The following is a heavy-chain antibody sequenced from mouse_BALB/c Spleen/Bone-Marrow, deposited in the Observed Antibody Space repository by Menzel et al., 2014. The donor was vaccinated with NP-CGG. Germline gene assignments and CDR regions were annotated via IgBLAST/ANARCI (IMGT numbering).Heavy chain of an antibody. CDR3: ARDLGGYAMDY. CDR1: GFSLTGYG. Sequence: VQVVESGPGLVAPSQSLSITCTASGFSLTGYGVNWVRQPPGKGLEWLGMIWGDGSTDYNSDLKSRLSISKDNSKSQVFLKMSSLQTDDTAWYCCARDLGGYAMDYWGQGTSVTVSS. CDR2: IWGDGST. J-gene: IGHJ4*01. D-gene: IGHD4-1*01. V-gene: IGHV2-6-7*01.